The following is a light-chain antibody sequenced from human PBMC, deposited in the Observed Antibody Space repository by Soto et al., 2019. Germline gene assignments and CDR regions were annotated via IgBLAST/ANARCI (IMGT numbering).Light chain of an antibody. CDR3: QQSYSSPQT. J-gene: IGKJ2*01. Sequence: DLQMTQSPSSLSASVGDRVTITCRASQSISSYLNWYQQKPGKAPKLLISAASSLQSGVPSRFSGSGSGTDFTLTISSLQPEDFATYYCQQSYSSPQTFGQGTKLEIK. CDR2: AAS. V-gene: IGKV1-39*01. CDR1: QSISSY.